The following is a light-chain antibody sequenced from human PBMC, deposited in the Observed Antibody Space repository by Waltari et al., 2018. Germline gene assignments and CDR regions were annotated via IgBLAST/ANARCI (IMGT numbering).Light chain of an antibody. CDR3: QQHYSNPV. J-gene: IGKJ5*01. CDR1: RSVLSISNNRNY. Sequence: DIEMTQSPESLAVSLGERITINCKSGRSVLSISNNRNYLALYQHKPGQPPKLLLYWASTRTSGVPERFIGSGSGTDFTLTITSLQAEDVAVYYCQQHYSNPVFGQGTRLELK. V-gene: IGKV4-1*01. CDR2: WAS.